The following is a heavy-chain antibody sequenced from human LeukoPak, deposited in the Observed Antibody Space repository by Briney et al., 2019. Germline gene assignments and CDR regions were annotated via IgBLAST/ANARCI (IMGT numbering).Heavy chain of an antibody. Sequence: PGGSLRLSCAASGFAFSSYDMHWVRQVTGKGLEWVSAIGTAGDTYYPGSVKGRFTISRENAKNSLYLQMNSLRAGDTAVYYCARAYLGYYGSGSYYNDAFDIWGQGTMVTVSS. D-gene: IGHD3-10*01. CDR1: GFAFSSYD. V-gene: IGHV3-13*04. J-gene: IGHJ3*02. CDR3: ARAYLGYYGSGSYYNDAFDI. CDR2: IGTAGDT.